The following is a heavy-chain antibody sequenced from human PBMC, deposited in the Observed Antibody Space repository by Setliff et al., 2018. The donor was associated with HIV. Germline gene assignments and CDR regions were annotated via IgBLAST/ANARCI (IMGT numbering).Heavy chain of an antibody. V-gene: IGHV3-30*04. CDR3: ARDTGQLVYYFDS. Sequence: GGSLRLSCEASGFSFSSYTMNWVRQAPGKGLEWVAVILYDGSNKYYADSVKGRFTISRDNLKKRVYLQTSSLRAEDTAVYFCARDTGQLVYYFDSWGQGTLVTVSS. J-gene: IGHJ4*02. CDR2: ILYDGSNK. D-gene: IGHD6-6*01. CDR1: GFSFSSYT.